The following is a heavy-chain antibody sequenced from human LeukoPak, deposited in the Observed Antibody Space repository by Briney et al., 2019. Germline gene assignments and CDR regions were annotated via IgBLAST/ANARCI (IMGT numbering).Heavy chain of an antibody. CDR2: IYYSGSS. D-gene: IGHD3-10*01. CDR3: ARGSGFGELLDY. J-gene: IGHJ4*02. V-gene: IGHV4-39*07. CDR1: GGSISSSSSY. Sequence: SETLSLTCSVSGGSISSSSSYWGWIRQPPGKGLEWIGSIYYSGSSFDNPALKSRVTISVDTSKNQFSLKLSSVTAADTAVYYCARGSGFGELLDYWGQGTLVTVSS.